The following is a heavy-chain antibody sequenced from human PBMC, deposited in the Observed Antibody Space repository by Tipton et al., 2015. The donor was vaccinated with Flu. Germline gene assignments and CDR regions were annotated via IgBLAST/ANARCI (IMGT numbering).Heavy chain of an antibody. J-gene: IGHJ4*02. V-gene: IGHV3-30*02. Sequence: QLVQSGGGVVQPGGSLRLSCAASGFTFSGYGMHWVRQAPGKGLEWVAFIRHDGSDKYYADSVKGRFTISRDDSKNALYLLINSLRAEDTAVYYCAKSGGFDSWNQGALVIVSS. D-gene: IGHD1-26*01. CDR3: AKSGGFDS. CDR1: GFTFSGYG. CDR2: IRHDGSDK.